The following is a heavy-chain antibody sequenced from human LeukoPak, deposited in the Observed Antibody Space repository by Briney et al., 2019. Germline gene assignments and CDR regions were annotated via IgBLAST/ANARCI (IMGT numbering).Heavy chain of an antibody. Sequence: SETLSLTCTVSGGFIRPYYWSWIRQPPGKGLEWIGSIYDTGSTNYSPSLKSRVTISVDTSKNQFSLKLSSVTAADTAVYYCARLVAPRHWYFDLWGRGTLVTVSS. J-gene: IGHJ2*01. V-gene: IGHV4-4*08. CDR3: ARLVAPRHWYFDL. D-gene: IGHD5-12*01. CDR1: GGFIRPYY. CDR2: IYDTGST.